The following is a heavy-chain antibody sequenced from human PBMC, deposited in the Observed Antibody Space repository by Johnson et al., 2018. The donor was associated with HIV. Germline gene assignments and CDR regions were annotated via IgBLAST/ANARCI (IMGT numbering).Heavy chain of an antibody. CDR1: AFTFSNYA. Sequence: MLLVESGGGVVQPGRSLRLACAASAFTFSNYAMHWVRQAPGKGLEYVSAISSNGGSTYYANSVKGRFTISRDNSKNTLYLQMGSLRAEDMAVYYCASPILFDSSGATDAFDIWGQGTMVTVSS. CDR2: ISSNGGST. CDR3: ASPILFDSSGATDAFDI. D-gene: IGHD3-22*01. J-gene: IGHJ3*02. V-gene: IGHV3-64*01.